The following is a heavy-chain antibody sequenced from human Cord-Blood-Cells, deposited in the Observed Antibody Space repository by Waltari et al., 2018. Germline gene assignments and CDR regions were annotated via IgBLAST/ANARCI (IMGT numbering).Heavy chain of an antibody. CDR1: GYTFTSYA. CDR2: INAGNGNT. V-gene: IGHV1-3*01. CDR3: ARVCGGDCYEFFDY. Sequence: QVQLVQSGAEVKKPGASVKVSCKASGYTFTSYAMHWVRQAPGQRLEWMGWINAGNGNTKYSQNFQGRVTITSDTSASTAYMELRSLRSEDTAVYYCARVCGGDCYEFFDYWGQGTLVTVSS. D-gene: IGHD2-21*01. J-gene: IGHJ4*02.